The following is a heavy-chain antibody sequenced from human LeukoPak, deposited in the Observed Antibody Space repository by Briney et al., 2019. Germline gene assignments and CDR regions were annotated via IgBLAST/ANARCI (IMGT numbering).Heavy chain of an antibody. D-gene: IGHD2-2*01. J-gene: IGHJ4*02. Sequence: GSSVKVSCKASGGTFSSYTINWVRQAPGQGLEWMGRIIPIAGITNYAQKFQGRVTITADKSTSTVYMELSSLRSEDTAVYYCARAPGDIVVVPAAILDYWGQGTLVTVSS. V-gene: IGHV1-69*02. CDR1: GGTFSSYT. CDR2: IIPIAGIT. CDR3: ARAPGDIVVVPAAILDY.